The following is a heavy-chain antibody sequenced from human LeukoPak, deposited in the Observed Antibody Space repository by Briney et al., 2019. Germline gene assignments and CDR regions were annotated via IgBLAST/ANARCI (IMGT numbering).Heavy chain of an antibody. CDR3: ARTPNKIAAAGPHFDY. V-gene: IGHV4-31*03. J-gene: IGHJ4*02. CDR2: IYYSGST. Sequence: SETLSLTCTLSGGSISSGGYYWRWLRQHPGKGLQWIGYIYYSGSTYYNPSLKSRVTIAVDTSKNQFSLKLSSVTAADTAVYDCARTPNKIAAAGPHFDYWGQGTLVTVSS. D-gene: IGHD6-13*01. CDR1: GGSISSGGYY.